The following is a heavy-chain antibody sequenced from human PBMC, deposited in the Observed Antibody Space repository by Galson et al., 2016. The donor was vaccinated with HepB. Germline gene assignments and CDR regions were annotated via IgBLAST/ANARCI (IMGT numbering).Heavy chain of an antibody. J-gene: IGHJ3*02. CDR3: AKVRDGYDWGAFDI. Sequence: SLRLSCAASGVTVSSNYMSWVRQAPGKGLEWVSVIFSGGYTYYADSVKGRFNTSRDNSKNMVYLQMDGLRVEDTATYYCAKVRDGYDWGAFDIWGQGTMVS. CDR2: IFSGGYT. CDR1: GVTVSSNY. D-gene: IGHD3-16*01. V-gene: IGHV3-53*01.